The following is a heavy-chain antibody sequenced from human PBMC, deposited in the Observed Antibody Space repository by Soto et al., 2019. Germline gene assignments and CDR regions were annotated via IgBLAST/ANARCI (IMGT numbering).Heavy chain of an antibody. CDR3: AKGSNWNQPRTYSWFDS. CDR1: GFTFSSYA. D-gene: IGHD1-1*01. Sequence: GGSLSLSCAASGFTFSSYAMSWVRQAPGKGLEWVSAISGSGGSTYYADSVKGRFTISRDNSKNTLYLQMNSLRAEDTAVYYCAKGSNWNQPRTYSWFDSWGQGTLVTVSS. CDR2: ISGSGGST. J-gene: IGHJ5*01. V-gene: IGHV3-23*01.